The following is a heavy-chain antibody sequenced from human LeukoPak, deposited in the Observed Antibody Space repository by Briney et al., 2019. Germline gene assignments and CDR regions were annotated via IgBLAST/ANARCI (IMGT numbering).Heavy chain of an antibody. V-gene: IGHV1-2*02. CDR1: GYTFTGYY. CDR2: INPDIGVT. Sequence: ASVKVSCKASGYTFTGYYMHWVRQAPGQGLEWMGWINPDIGVTKYEQKFQDRVTMTRDTSIGTAYMELSRLRSDDTAVYYCARQDYGDFLPPAGYWGQGTLVTVSS. CDR3: ARQDYGDFLPPAGY. J-gene: IGHJ4*02. D-gene: IGHD4-17*01.